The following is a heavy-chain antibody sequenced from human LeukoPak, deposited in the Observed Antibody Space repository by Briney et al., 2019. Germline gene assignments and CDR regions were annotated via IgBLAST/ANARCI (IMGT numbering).Heavy chain of an antibody. CDR3: AREENRKYSSSWYVDY. J-gene: IGHJ4*02. CDR1: GYTFTSYY. D-gene: IGHD6-13*01. CDR2: INPSGGST. Sequence: ASVKVSCKASGYTFTSYYMHWVRQAPGQGLEWMGIINPSGGSTSYAQKFQGRVTMTRDTSTSTVYMELSSLRSEDTAVYYCAREENRKYSSSWYVDYWGQGTLVTVSS. V-gene: IGHV1-46*01.